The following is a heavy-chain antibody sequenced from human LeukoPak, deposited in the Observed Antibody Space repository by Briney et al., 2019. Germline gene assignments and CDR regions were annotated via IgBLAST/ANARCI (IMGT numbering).Heavy chain of an antibody. CDR3: ARDYILTGYSDY. J-gene: IGHJ4*02. CDR1: GFTFSSYG. V-gene: IGHV3-33*01. D-gene: IGHD3-9*01. Sequence: QPGRSLRLSCAASGFTFSSYGMHWVRQAPGKGLEWVAVIWYDGSNKYYADSVRGRFTISRDNSKNTLYLQMNSLRAEDTAVYYCARDYILTGYSDYWGQGTLVTVSS. CDR2: IWYDGSNK.